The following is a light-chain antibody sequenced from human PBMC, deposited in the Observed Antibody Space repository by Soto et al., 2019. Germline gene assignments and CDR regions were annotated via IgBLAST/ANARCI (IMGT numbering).Light chain of an antibody. CDR1: STDIGGYNY. CDR2: EVT. J-gene: IGLJ1*01. Sequence: QSALTQPASVSGSPGQSITISCTGTSTDIGGYNYVSWYQQHPGKAPKVIIFEVTNRPSGVSHRFSGSKSGNTASLTISGLQADDEADYYCLSYAGSYNFVFGSGTKLTVL. CDR3: LSYAGSYNFV. V-gene: IGLV2-14*03.